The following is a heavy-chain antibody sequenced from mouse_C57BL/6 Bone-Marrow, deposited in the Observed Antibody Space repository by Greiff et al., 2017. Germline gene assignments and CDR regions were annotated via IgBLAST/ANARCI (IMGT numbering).Heavy chain of an antibody. CDR3: TTFYYDYDGPPYWYCDV. V-gene: IGHV14-4*01. CDR2: IDPENGDT. CDR1: GFNIKADY. Sequence: EVKLQESGAELVRPGASVKLSCTASGFNIKADYMHWVKQRPEQGLEWIGWIDPENGDTEYASKFQGKATITADTSSNTAYLQLSSLTSEDTAVYYCTTFYYDYDGPPYWYCDVWGTGTTVTVSS. J-gene: IGHJ1*03. D-gene: IGHD2-4*01.